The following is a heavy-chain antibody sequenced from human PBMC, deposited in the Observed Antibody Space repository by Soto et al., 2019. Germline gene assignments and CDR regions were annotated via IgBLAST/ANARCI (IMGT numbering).Heavy chain of an antibody. V-gene: IGHV1-18*04. CDR3: ARSMVVAALAPPFDP. CDR2: ISAYNGNT. D-gene: IGHD2-15*01. J-gene: IGHJ5*02. CDR1: GYTFTSYG. Sequence: SVKVSCKASGYTFTSYGISWVRQAPGQGLEWMGWISAYNGNTNYAQKLQGRVTMTTDTSTSTAYMELRSLRSDDTAVYYCARSMVVAALAPPFDPWGQGTLVTVSS.